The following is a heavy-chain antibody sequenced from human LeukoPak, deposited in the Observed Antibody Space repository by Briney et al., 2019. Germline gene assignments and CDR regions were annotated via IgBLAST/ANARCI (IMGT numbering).Heavy chain of an antibody. J-gene: IGHJ5*02. V-gene: IGHV4-30-4*01. Sequence: SETLSLTCTVSGGSISSGDYYWSWIRQPPGKGLEWIGYIYYSGSTYYNPSLKSPVTISADASKNQFSLKLSSVTAADTAVYYCARGRRIRFLEWSQNWFDPWGQGTLVTVSS. CDR2: IYYSGST. CDR1: GGSISSGDYY. CDR3: ARGRRIRFLEWSQNWFDP. D-gene: IGHD3-3*01.